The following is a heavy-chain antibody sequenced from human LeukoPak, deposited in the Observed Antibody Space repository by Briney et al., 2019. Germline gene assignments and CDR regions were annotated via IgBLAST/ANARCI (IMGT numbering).Heavy chain of an antibody. CDR2: IYYTGNT. Sequence: PSETLSLTCTVSGGSISGDYWSWIRQPPGKGLEWIGSIYYTGNTYYNASLKSRVTISIDTSKNQFSLKLTSVTAADTAVYYCAKQTGSGLFILPGGQGTLVTVSS. J-gene: IGHJ4*02. CDR1: GGSISGDY. CDR3: AKQTGSGLFILP. D-gene: IGHD3/OR15-3a*01. V-gene: IGHV4-59*05.